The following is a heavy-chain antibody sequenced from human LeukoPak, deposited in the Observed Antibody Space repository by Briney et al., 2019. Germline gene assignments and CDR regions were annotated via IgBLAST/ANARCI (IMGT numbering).Heavy chain of an antibody. V-gene: IGHV1-2*02. D-gene: IGHD3-22*01. CDR3: YYYDSSGYYYGY. Sequence: ASVKVSCKASGYTFTGYYMHWVRQAPGQGLEWMGWINPNSGGTNYAQKFQGRVTMTRDTSISTAYMELSRLRSDDTAVYYCYYYDSSGYYYGYWGQGTLVTVSS. CDR1: GYTFTGYY. J-gene: IGHJ4*02. CDR2: INPNSGGT.